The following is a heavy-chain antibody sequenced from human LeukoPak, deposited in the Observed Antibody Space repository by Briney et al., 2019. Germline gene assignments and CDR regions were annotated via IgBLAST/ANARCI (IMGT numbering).Heavy chain of an antibody. J-gene: IGHJ6*02. CDR1: GYTFTSYG. CDR3: ARRSRAAALRDPYGMDV. CDR2: ISTYNGNT. Sequence: GASVKVSCKASGYTFTSYGISWVRQAPGQGLEWMGWISTYNGNTNYAQKLQGRVTMTTDTSTSTAYMELRSLRSDDTAVYYCARRSRAAALRDPYGMDVWGQGTTVTVSS. V-gene: IGHV1-18*01. D-gene: IGHD6-13*01.